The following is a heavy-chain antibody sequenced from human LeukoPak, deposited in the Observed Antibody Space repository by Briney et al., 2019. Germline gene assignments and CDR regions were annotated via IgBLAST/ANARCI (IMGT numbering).Heavy chain of an antibody. CDR1: GGSVSSGSYY. CDR2: IYYGGST. Sequence: SETLSLTCTVSGGSVSSGSYYWSWIRQPPGKGLEWIGYIYYGGSTNYNPSLKSRVTISVDTSKNQFSLKLSSVTAADTAVYYCARDYYGSGSYYNYYYYGMDVWGKGTTVTVSS. J-gene: IGHJ6*04. V-gene: IGHV4-61*01. CDR3: ARDYYGSGSYYNYYYYGMDV. D-gene: IGHD3-10*01.